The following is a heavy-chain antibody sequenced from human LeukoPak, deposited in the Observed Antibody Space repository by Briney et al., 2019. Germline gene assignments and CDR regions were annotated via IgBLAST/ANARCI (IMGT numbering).Heavy chain of an antibody. CDR1: GGSISSYY. V-gene: IGHV4-59*01. Sequence: SETLSLTCTVSGGSISSYYWSWIRQPPGKGLEWIGYIYYSGSTNYNPSLKSRVTISVDTSKNQFSLKLSSVTAADTAVYYCARGRRVRFLEWLPLSAFDIWGQGTMVTVSS. CDR3: ARGRRVRFLEWLPLSAFDI. D-gene: IGHD3-3*01. J-gene: IGHJ3*02. CDR2: IYYSGST.